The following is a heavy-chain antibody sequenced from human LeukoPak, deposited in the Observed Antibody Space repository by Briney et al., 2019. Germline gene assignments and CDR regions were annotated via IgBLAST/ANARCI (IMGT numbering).Heavy chain of an antibody. V-gene: IGHV4-39*01. J-gene: IGHJ5*02. Sequence: PSETLSLTCAVYGGSFSGYYWGWIRQPPGKGLEWIGSIYYSGSTYYNPSLKSRVTISVDTSKNQFSLKLSSVTAADTSVYNRETSYDILTPYNWFDPWGQGTLVTVSS. CDR2: IYYSGST. CDR3: ETSYDILTPYNWFDP. CDR1: GGSFSGYY. D-gene: IGHD3-9*01.